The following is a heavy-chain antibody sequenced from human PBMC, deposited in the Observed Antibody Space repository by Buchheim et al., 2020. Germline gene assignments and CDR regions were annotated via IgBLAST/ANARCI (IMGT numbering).Heavy chain of an antibody. J-gene: IGHJ4*02. CDR1: GGSFSGYY. Sequence: QVQQQQWGAGLLKPSETLSLTCAVYGGSFSGYYWSWIRQPPGKGLEWIGEINHSGSTNYNPSLKSRVTISVDTSKNQFSLKLSSVTAADTAVYYCARGFDSSGYYSGLHFDYWGQGTL. V-gene: IGHV4-34*01. CDR2: INHSGST. CDR3: ARGFDSSGYYSGLHFDY. D-gene: IGHD3-22*01.